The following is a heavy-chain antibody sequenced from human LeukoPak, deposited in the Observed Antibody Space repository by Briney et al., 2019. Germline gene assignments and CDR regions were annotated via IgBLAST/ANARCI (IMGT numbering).Heavy chain of an antibody. J-gene: IGHJ6*03. V-gene: IGHV4-4*07. CDR3: ARLLGGYSRGGYYYFMDV. CDR1: GGSISSYY. D-gene: IGHD6-19*01. CDR2: IYTDGST. Sequence: SQTLSLTRTVSGGSISSYYWSWIRQPAGKGLEWIGRIYTDGSTEYNSSLKSRITMSLDTSKNQFSLALSSVTAADTAVYYCARLLGGYSRGGYYYFMDVWGKGTTVTVSS.